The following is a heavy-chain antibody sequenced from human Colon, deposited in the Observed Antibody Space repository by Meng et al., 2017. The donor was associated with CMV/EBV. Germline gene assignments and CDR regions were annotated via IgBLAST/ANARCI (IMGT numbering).Heavy chain of an antibody. CDR2: IYYSGS. CDR1: GGSISSFY. J-gene: IGHJ4*03. D-gene: IGHD4-23*01. Sequence: GSLRLSCSVSGGSISSFYWSWIRQSPGKGLEWLGDIYYSGSNYNPSLKSRVNISLDTSRNRFSLSLSSVTAADTAVYYCARRSPPHNFGGKRGHYFDFWGQGTTVTVSS. V-gene: IGHV4-59*01. CDR3: ARRSPPHNFGGKRGHYFDF.